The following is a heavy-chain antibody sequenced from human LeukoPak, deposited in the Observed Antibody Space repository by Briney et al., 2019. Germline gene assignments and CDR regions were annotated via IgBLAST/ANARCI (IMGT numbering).Heavy chain of an antibody. CDR2: INPSGGST. Sequence: GASVKVSCKASGYTFTSYYMHWVRQAPGQGLEWMGIINPSGGSTSYAQKFQGRVTMTRDMSTSTVYMELSSLRSEDTAVYYCARDPYSYPPRWYYFDYWGQGTLVTVSS. CDR3: ARDPYSYPPRWYYFDY. D-gene: IGHD5-18*01. J-gene: IGHJ4*02. V-gene: IGHV1-46*01. CDR1: GYTFTSYY.